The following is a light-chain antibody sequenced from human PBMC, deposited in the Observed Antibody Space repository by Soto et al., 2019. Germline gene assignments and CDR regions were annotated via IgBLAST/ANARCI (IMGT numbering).Light chain of an antibody. CDR3: HQYGSSPSYT. CDR2: GAS. J-gene: IGKJ2*01. CDR1: QSVSSSSY. V-gene: IGKV3-20*01. Sequence: EIVLTQSPGTLSLSPGERATLSCRASQSVSSSSYLAWYQQKPGQAPRLLIYGASSRATGIPDRFSGSGSGTDLTIIISRLEPEDCAVYYCHQYGSSPSYTFGQWTKLEIK.